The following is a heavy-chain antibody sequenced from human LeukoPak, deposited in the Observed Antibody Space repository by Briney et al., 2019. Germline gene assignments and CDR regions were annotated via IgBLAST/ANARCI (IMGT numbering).Heavy chain of an antibody. CDR2: IKQDGSDK. V-gene: IGHV3-7*01. D-gene: IGHD5-12*01. J-gene: IGHJ4*02. CDR1: GFTFSTHR. Sequence: GGSLRLSCAASGFTFSTHRMSWVRQAPGKGLEWVANIKQDGSDKYFVDSVKGRFTISRDNAKNSLYLQMNSLRAEDTAVYYCARVARESGYDYSYFDYWGQGTLVTVSS. CDR3: ARVARESGYDYSYFDY.